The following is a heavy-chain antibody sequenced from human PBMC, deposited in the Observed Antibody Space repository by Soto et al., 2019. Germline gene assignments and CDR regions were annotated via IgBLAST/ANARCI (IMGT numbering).Heavy chain of an antibody. CDR1: GYTFTSNA. D-gene: IGHD6-19*01. CDR2: IGGGDGNT. CDR3: ARGQSDGWYHDY. Sequence: QVQLEQSGAEVKKPGASVKISCRTSGYTFTSNAIHWVRQAPGQRLEWMGWIGGGDGNTKYSQKFQGRVTMTIDTSSTTACMALSSLRSEDTSMYYCARGQSDGWYHDYWGQGTLVTFSS. V-gene: IGHV1-3*01. J-gene: IGHJ4*02.